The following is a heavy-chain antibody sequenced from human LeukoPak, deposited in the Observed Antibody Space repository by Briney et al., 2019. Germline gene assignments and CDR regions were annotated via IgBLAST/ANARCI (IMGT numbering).Heavy chain of an antibody. J-gene: IGHJ6*03. CDR2: IIPIFGTA. CDR1: GGTFSSYA. V-gene: IGHV1-69*13. CDR3: ARDSYYYYYMDV. Sequence: SVKVSCKASGGTFSSYAISWVRQAPGQGLEWMGGIIPIFGTANYAQKFQGRVTITADESTSTAYMELSSLRSGDTAVYYCARDSYYYYYMDVWGKGTTVTVSS.